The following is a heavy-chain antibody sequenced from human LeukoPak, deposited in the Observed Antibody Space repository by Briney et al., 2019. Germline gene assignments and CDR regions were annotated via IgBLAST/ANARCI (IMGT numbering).Heavy chain of an antibody. CDR3: IRTTVTNTKVNWFDP. Sequence: SETLSLTCTVSGGSISSSSYYWGWIRQPPGKGLEWIGSIYYSGSTYYNPSLKSRVTISVDTSKNQFSLKLSFVTAADTAVYYCIRTTVTNTKVNWFDPWGQGTLVTVSS. J-gene: IGHJ5*02. CDR2: IYYSGST. D-gene: IGHD4-17*01. CDR1: GGSISSSSYY. V-gene: IGHV4-39*01.